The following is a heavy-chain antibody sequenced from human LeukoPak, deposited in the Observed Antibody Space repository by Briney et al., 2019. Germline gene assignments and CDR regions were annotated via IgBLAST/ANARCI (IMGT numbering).Heavy chain of an antibody. CDR1: GFTFSSYA. J-gene: IGHJ4*02. D-gene: IGHD3/OR15-3a*01. CDR3: AKGGLVIRWHFDY. CDR2: ISGSGGST. Sequence: GGSLRLSCAASGFTFSSYAMSWGRQAPGKGLGWVSAISGSGGSTYYADSVKGRFTISRDNCKNTLYLQMNSLRQEETAVYYCAKGGLVIRWHFDYWGQGTLVTVSS. V-gene: IGHV3-23*01.